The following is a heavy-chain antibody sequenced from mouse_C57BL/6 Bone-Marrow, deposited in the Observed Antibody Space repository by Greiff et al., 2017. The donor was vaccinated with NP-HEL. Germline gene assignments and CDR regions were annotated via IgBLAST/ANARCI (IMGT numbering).Heavy chain of an antibody. V-gene: IGHV5-9*04. J-gene: IGHJ2*01. CDR2: ISGGGGNT. CDR1: GFTFSSYT. CDR3: ARHRYYGSSAYYFDY. D-gene: IGHD1-1*01. Sequence: EVKVVESGGGLVKPGGSLKLSCAASGFTFSSYTMSWVRQTPEKRLEWVATISGGGGNTYYPASVQGRFTISRDNAKNTLYLQMSSLRSEDTAVYYCARHRYYGSSAYYFDYWGQGTTLTVSS.